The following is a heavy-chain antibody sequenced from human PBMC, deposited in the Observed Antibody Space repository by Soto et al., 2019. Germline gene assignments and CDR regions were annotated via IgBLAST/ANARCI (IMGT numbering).Heavy chain of an antibody. V-gene: IGHV1-18*01. CDR2: ISAYNGNT. Sequence: ASVKVSCKASGYTFSSYGITWVRQAPGQGLEWMGWISAYNGNTNYAQKLQGRVTMTTDTSTSTAYMELRSLRSDDTAVYYCAMVSIFGVLRYFDYWGQGTLVTVSS. CDR1: GYTFSSYG. J-gene: IGHJ4*02. CDR3: AMVSIFGVLRYFDY. D-gene: IGHD3-3*01.